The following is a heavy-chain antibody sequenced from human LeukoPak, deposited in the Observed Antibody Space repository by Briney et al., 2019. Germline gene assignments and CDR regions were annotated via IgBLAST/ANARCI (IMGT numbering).Heavy chain of an antibody. D-gene: IGHD6-19*01. CDR3: ARDRGSGWYFDY. CDR2: INPNSGGT. Sequence: VASVKVSCKASGYTFTGYYMHWVRQAPGQGLEWMGWINPNSGGTNYAQKFQGRVTMTRDTSISTAYMELSRLRSDDTAVYYCARDRGSGWYFDYWGQRTLVTVSS. CDR1: GYTFTGYY. J-gene: IGHJ4*02. V-gene: IGHV1-2*02.